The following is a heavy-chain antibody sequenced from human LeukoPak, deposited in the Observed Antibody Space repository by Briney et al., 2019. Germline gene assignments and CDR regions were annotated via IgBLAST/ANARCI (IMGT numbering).Heavy chain of an antibody. V-gene: IGHV4-34*01. CDR3: ARGGYYYDT. D-gene: IGHD3-22*01. J-gene: IGHJ5*02. CDR2: INHSGGT. CDR1: GGSFSGYY. Sequence: SETLSLTCAVYGGSFSGYYWSWIRQPPGKGLEWIGEINHSGGTNYNPSLKSRVTISVDTSKNQFSLKLSSVTAADTAVYYCARGGYYYDTWGQGTLVTVSS.